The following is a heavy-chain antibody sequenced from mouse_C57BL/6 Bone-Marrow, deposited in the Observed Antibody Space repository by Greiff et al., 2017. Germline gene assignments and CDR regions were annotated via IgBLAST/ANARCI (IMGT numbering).Heavy chain of an antibody. CDR1: GFTFSDYY. D-gene: IGHD2-4*01. CDR2: ISNGVGST. V-gene: IGHV5-12*01. J-gene: IGHJ4*01. CDR3: ARPLWYDYDMYYYAMDY. Sequence: VESGGGLVQPVGSLKLPCAAPGFTFSDYYMYWVRQTPDTRLECVAYISNGVGSTHYPDTVTRRFTISRDNATNTLYLQMSRLKSEDKAMYYCARPLWYDYDMYYYAMDYWGQGTSVTVSS.